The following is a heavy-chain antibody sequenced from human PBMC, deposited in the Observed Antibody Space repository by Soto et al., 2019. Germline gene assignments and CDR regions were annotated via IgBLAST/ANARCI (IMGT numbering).Heavy chain of an antibody. CDR3: ARIPTYGEGSYYYGMDV. J-gene: IGHJ6*02. CDR1: GGSISSYD. D-gene: IGHD2-8*01. CDR2: IYYSGST. Sequence: PSETLSLTCTVSGGSISSYDWSWIRQPPGKGLEWIGYIYYSGSTKYNPSLKSRVTISVDTSKNQISLKLRSVTAADTAVFYCARIPTYGEGSYYYGMDVWGQGTTVTVSS. V-gene: IGHV4-59*01.